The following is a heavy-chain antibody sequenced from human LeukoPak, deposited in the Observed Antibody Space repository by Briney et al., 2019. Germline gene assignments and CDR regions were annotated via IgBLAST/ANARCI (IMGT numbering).Heavy chain of an antibody. V-gene: IGHV1-8*01. CDR2: MNPNSGNT. CDR3: ARWGCSSTSCRYYYYMDA. D-gene: IGHD2-2*01. CDR1: GYTFTSYD. Sequence: ASVKVSCKASGYTFTSYDINWVRQATGQGLEWMGWMNPNSGNTGYAQKFQGRVTMTRNTSISTAYMELSSLRSEDTAVYYCARWGCSSTSCRYYYYMDAWGKGTTVTVSS. J-gene: IGHJ6*03.